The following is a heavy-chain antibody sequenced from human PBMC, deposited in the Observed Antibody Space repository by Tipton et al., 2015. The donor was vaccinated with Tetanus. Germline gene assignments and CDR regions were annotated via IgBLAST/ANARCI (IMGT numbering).Heavy chain of an antibody. CDR2: IKSDGSTT. J-gene: IGHJ6*02. V-gene: IGHV3-74*02. CDR1: GYTFSGFY. CDR3: ARVGYCSSGICYSPDYYYGMDV. D-gene: IGHD2-15*01. Sequence: QLVQSGVEVKEPGASVKVSCKTSGYTFSGFYMHWVRQAPGKGLVWVSRIKSDGSTTSYADSVKGRFTISRDNAKNTLYLQMNSLRAEDTAVYYCARVGYCSSGICYSPDYYYGMDVWGQGATVTVSS.